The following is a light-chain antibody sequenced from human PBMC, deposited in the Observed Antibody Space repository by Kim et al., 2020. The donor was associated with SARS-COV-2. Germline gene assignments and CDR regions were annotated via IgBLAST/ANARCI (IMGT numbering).Light chain of an antibody. CDR3: QVWDSDSDSPGVV. CDR2: DDS. Sequence: SYELTQPPSVSVAPGETARITCEGNNIGSESVHWYQQKPGQGPVLVVYDDSDRPSGIPERFSGSNSGNMATLTISRVEVGDEGDYYCQVWDSDSDSPGVVFGGGTQLTVL. J-gene: IGLJ2*01. V-gene: IGLV3-21*02. CDR1: NIGSES.